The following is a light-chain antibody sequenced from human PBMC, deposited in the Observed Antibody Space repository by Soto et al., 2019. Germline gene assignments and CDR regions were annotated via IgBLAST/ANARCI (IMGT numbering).Light chain of an antibody. Sequence: QSALTQPPSASGSPGQSVTISCTGTSSDVGGYNYVSWYQQHPGKAPKLLIYEVTKRPSGVPDRFSGSKSGNTASLTVSGHPAEDEADYYCSSYAGRNSWVFGGGTKLTVL. CDR2: EVT. J-gene: IGLJ3*02. CDR3: SSYAGRNSWV. V-gene: IGLV2-8*01. CDR1: SSDVGGYNY.